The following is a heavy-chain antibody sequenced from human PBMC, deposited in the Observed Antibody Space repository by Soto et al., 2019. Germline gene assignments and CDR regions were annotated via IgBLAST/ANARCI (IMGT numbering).Heavy chain of an antibody. J-gene: IGHJ6*02. D-gene: IGHD3-10*01. CDR3: AKDDISDYYAPGPIYYYYYGMDV. CDR1: GFTFSSYA. V-gene: IGHV3-23*01. Sequence: EVQLLESGGCLVQPGGSLRLSCAASGFTFSSYAMSWVRQAPGKGLEWGSAISGSGGSTYYADSVKGRFTISRDNSKNTLYLQMNSLRAEDTAVYYCAKDDISDYYAPGPIYYYYYGMDVWGQGTTVTVSS. CDR2: ISGSGGST.